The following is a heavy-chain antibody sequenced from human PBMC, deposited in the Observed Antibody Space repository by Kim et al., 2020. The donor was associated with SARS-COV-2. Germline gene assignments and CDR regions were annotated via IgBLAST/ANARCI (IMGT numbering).Heavy chain of an antibody. V-gene: IGHV1-69*01. Sequence: ARKFQGRVTITADESTSTAYMELSSLRSEDTAVYYCARVGDDYGVNNGFDPWGQGTLVTVSS. D-gene: IGHD4-17*01. CDR3: ARVGDDYGVNNGFDP. J-gene: IGHJ5*02.